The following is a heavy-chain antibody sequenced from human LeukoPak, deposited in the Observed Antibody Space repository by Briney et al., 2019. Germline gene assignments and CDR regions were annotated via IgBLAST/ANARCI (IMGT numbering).Heavy chain of an antibody. CDR2: ISDSGGST. J-gene: IGHJ4*02. CDR1: GFPFSSYA. Sequence: GGSLRLSCAASGFPFSSYAMSWVRQAPGKGLEWVSLISDSGGSTYYADSVKGRFTTSRDNSKNTLYLQMNSLRADDTAVYYCAKETRYCRGGSCYSAPFDYWGQGTLVTVSS. D-gene: IGHD2-15*01. CDR3: AKETRYCRGGSCYSAPFDY. V-gene: IGHV3-23*01.